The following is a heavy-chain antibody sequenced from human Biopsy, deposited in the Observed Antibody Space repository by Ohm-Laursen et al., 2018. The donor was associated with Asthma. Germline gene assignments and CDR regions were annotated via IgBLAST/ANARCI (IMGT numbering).Heavy chain of an antibody. Sequence: GASVKVSCKASGTTFSSYSFSWVRQAPGQGLEWMGGIIPISLTPSYARRFRGRVTISADEYTRTAYMELSSLRSEDTAVYYCARDPSYFDPSVEGWHLWGQGTMVTVSS. D-gene: IGHD3-22*01. J-gene: IGHJ3*01. CDR3: ARDPSYFDPSVEGWHL. CDR2: IIPISLTP. V-gene: IGHV1-69*13. CDR1: GTTFSSYS.